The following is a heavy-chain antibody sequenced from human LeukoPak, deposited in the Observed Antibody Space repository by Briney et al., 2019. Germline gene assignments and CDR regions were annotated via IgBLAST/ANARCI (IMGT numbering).Heavy chain of an antibody. CDR1: GYSFTSYW. V-gene: IGHV5-51*01. Sequence: GESLKISCKGSGYSFTSYWSGWVRQIQGKGLGWMGIIYPGDSDTRYSPCFQGQVPISADKSISTAYLQWSSLKASDTAMYYCARRASSPGAFDPWGQGTLVTVSS. D-gene: IGHD2-2*01. CDR3: ARRASSPGAFDP. J-gene: IGHJ5*02. CDR2: IYPGDSDT.